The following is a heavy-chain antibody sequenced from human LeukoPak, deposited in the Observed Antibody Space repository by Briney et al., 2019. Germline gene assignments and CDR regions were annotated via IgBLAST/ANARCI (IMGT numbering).Heavy chain of an antibody. V-gene: IGHV1-3*01. CDR3: ARDISDYDILTGYYPAHPLSVFDY. D-gene: IGHD3-9*01. CDR1: GYTFTSYA. Sequence: GASVKVSCKASGYTFTSYAMHWVRQAPGQRLEWMGWINAGNGNTKYSQKFQGRVTITRDTSASTAYMGLSSLRSEDTAVYYCARDISDYDILTGYYPAHPLSVFDYWGQGTLVTVSS. J-gene: IGHJ4*02. CDR2: INAGNGNT.